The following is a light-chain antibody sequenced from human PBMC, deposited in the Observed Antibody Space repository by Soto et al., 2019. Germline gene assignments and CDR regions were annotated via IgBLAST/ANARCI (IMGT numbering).Light chain of an antibody. J-gene: IGKJ4*01. CDR3: PPYNTYVT. Sequence: DIQMTQSPSTLSSSVGYRFTITCLPSHIINSCVAWYQPKPGKAPKLLIYKASSLERGVPSRFRGRGSGTEFTFPLSSLQFDDFATYFCPPYNTYVTFGGGTKVDIK. V-gene: IGKV1-5*03. CDR1: HIINSC. CDR2: KAS.